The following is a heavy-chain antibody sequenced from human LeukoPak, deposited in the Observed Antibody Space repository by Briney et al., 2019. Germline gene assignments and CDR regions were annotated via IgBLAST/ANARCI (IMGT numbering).Heavy chain of an antibody. J-gene: IGHJ4*02. D-gene: IGHD3-10*01. CDR1: GFTFSNTW. CDR3: ATLTVRGVINI. Sequence: GSLRLSCAASGFTFSNTWMNWVRQAPGKGLEWVGRIQSKTDGGTTEYAAPVKGRFTISKYGSKTTLYLEMNNLRTEDTAVYYCATLTVRGVINIWGQGTLVTVSS. V-gene: IGHV3-15*01. CDR2: IQSKTDGGTT.